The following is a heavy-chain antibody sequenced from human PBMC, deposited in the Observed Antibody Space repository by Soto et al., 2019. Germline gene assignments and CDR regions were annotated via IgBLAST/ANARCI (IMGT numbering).Heavy chain of an antibody. Sequence: QVQLVQSGAEVKKPGSSVKVSCKTSGVSFNNNGIGWVRQAPGHGLEWMGGVSPPFRTSNYARKFQGRILITADASTGTVNMELSSLTSAYTAQYYCARVLYYGSGSYSPYGMDVWGQGTTVTVSS. CDR1: GVSFNNNG. V-gene: IGHV1-69*01. CDR2: VSPPFRTS. CDR3: ARVLYYGSGSYSPYGMDV. J-gene: IGHJ6*02. D-gene: IGHD3-10*01.